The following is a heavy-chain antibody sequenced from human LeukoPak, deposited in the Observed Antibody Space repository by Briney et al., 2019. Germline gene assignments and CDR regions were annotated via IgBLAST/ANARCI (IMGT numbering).Heavy chain of an antibody. CDR3: ARVSGRYCSGGSCDGEDY. V-gene: IGHV4-31*03. CDR1: GGSLSSGGYY. Sequence: SETLSLTCTVSGGSLSSGGYYWSWIRQHPGTGLEWIGYIYYSGSTYYNPSLKSRVTISVDTSKNQFSLKLSSVTAADTAVYYCARVSGRYCSGGSCDGEDYWGQGTLVTVCS. J-gene: IGHJ4*02. CDR2: IYYSGST. D-gene: IGHD2-15*01.